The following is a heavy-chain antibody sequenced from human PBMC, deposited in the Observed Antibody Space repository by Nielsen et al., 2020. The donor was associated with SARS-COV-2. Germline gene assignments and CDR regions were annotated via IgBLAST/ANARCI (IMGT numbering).Heavy chain of an antibody. CDR1: GFTFSSYG. Sequence: GGSLRLSCAASGFTFSSYGMHWVRQAPGKGLEWVAVISYDGSNKYYADSVKGRFTISRDNSKNTLYLQMNSLRGEDTAVYYCARESGVGELLGVSFDYWGQGTLVTVSS. CDR3: ARESGVGELLGVSFDY. V-gene: IGHV3-30*03. J-gene: IGHJ4*02. CDR2: ISYDGSNK. D-gene: IGHD3-10*01.